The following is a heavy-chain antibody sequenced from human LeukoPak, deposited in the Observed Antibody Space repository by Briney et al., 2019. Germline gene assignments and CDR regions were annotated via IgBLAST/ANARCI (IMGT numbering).Heavy chain of an antibody. D-gene: IGHD3-22*01. CDR3: ARVVPRYYDTSGANWFDP. CDR1: GGSISSSSYY. V-gene: IGHV4-39*01. CDR2: IYYSGNT. Sequence: PSETLSLTCAVSGGSISSSSYYWGWIRQPPGKGLEWIGNIYYSGNTYYNPSLKSRVTISVDTSKNQFSLKLSSVTAADTAVYFCARVVPRYYDTSGANWFDPWGQGTLVTVSS. J-gene: IGHJ5*02.